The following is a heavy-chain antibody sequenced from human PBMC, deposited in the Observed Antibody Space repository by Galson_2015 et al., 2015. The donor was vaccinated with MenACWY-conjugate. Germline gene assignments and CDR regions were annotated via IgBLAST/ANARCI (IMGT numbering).Heavy chain of an antibody. CDR1: GDSVSSNSAA. Sequence: CAISGDSVSSNSAAWTWIRQSPSRGLEGLGRTYYRSRRHNDSAVSVKSRITINPDTSRNQLSLQLSSVTPEDTAVYYCARGVTRTSGTINWYFDFWGRGTLVTVSS. CDR3: ARGVTRTSGTINWYFDF. D-gene: IGHD6-13*01. V-gene: IGHV6-1*01. CDR2: TYYRSRRHN. J-gene: IGHJ2*01.